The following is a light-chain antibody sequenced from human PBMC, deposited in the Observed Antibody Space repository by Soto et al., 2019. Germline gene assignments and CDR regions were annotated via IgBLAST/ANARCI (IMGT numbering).Light chain of an antibody. CDR1: SSDVGGYNY. V-gene: IGLV2-14*01. Sequence: QSALTQPASVSGSPGQSITISCTGTSSDVGGYNYVSWYQQHPGKAPKLMIYEVSNRPSGVSNRFSGSKSGNTASLTISGLQAEDEADYYCSSYTSRSKVFGTGNKLTVL. J-gene: IGLJ1*01. CDR2: EVS. CDR3: SSYTSRSKV.